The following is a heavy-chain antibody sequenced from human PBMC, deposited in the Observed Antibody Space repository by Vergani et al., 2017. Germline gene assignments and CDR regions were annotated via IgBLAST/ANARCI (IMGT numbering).Heavy chain of an antibody. CDR1: GASINNDFYY. Sequence: QVQLQESGPGLVKPSQTLSLTCTVSGASINNDFYYWHWIRQPAGKGLEWIGRIYVSGITDYNSSLQSRVSMSVDTSKNQFSLTRTSVTAADTAVYYCARDNKQLRQRAFDLWGQGTMVTVSS. V-gene: IGHV4-61*02. CDR3: ARDNKQLRQRAFDL. J-gene: IGHJ3*01. CDR2: IYVSGIT. D-gene: IGHD4-23*01.